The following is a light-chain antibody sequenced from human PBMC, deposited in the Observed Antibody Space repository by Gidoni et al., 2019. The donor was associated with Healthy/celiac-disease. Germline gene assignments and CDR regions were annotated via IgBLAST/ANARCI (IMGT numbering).Light chain of an antibody. CDR2: GAS. CDR3: QQYGSPWT. Sequence: DIVLTQSPGTLSVSQGERATLSCRASQSVSSSYLAWYRQKPGQAPRPLIYGASSRATGIPDRFSGSWSGTDFTLTISRLDPEDFAVYYCQQYGSPWTFXQXTKVEIK. V-gene: IGKV3-20*01. J-gene: IGKJ1*01. CDR1: QSVSSSY.